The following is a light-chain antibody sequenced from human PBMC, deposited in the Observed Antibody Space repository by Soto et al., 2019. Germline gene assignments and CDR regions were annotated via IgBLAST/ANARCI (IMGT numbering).Light chain of an antibody. J-gene: IGKJ1*01. CDR2: AAS. V-gene: IGKV1-39*01. Sequence: DIQMTQSPSSLSASVGDRVTITCRASQSISTYLNWYQQKPRKAPKLLIYAASSLQSEVPSRFSGSGSVTDFTLTISSLQPEDFATYYCQQSYSTLRTFGQGTKVEIK. CDR1: QSISTY. CDR3: QQSYSTLRT.